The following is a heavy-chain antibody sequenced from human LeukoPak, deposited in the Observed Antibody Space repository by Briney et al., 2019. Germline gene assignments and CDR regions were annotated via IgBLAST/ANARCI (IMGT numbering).Heavy chain of an antibody. CDR2: INDSGGST. CDR1: GFTFSSYA. CDR3: AKVGGKIAL. V-gene: IGHV3-23*01. J-gene: IGHJ4*02. D-gene: IGHD2/OR15-2a*01. Sequence: GGSLRLSCAASGFTFSSYAMSWVRQAPGKGLEWVSSINDSGGSTYYADSVRGRFTISRDNSKNTLYVQMNSLRAEDTATYYCAKVGGKIALWGQGTLVTVSS.